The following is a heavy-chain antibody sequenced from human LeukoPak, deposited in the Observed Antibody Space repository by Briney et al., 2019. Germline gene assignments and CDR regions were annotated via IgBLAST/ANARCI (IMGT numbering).Heavy chain of an antibody. Sequence: PGGSLRLSCAASGFTFSDYSMNWVRQAPGEGLEWVSSISSSSTYTYYADSVKGRFTISRDNAKNSLYLQMNSLRAEGTAVYYCARRNLRSGSSPGFDPWGQGTLVTVSS. J-gene: IGHJ5*02. CDR3: ARRNLRSGSSPGFDP. CDR2: ISSSSTYT. V-gene: IGHV3-21*01. CDR1: GFTFSDYS. D-gene: IGHD3-10*01.